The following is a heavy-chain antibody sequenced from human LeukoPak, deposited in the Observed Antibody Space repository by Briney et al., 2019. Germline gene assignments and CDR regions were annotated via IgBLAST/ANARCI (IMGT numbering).Heavy chain of an antibody. D-gene: IGHD6-19*01. CDR3: ARELPGIAVAGKGGYFDY. Sequence: GGSLRLSCAASGFTFSSYAMHWVRQAPGKGLECVSAISSNGGSTYYANSVKGRFTISRDNSKNTLYLQMGSLRAEDMAVYYCARELPGIAVAGKGGYFDYWGQGTLVTVSS. CDR1: GFTFSSYA. CDR2: ISSNGGST. J-gene: IGHJ4*02. V-gene: IGHV3-64*01.